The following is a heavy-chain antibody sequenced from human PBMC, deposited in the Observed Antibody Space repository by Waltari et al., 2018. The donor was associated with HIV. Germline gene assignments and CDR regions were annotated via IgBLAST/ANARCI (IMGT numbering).Heavy chain of an antibody. Sequence: QLQLQESGPGLGKPSGTLSPTCPVPGGPISSSSFYWGCIRQPPGKGLEWIGGVYYSGSTYYNSSLKSRVTISVDTSKNQFSLKLSSVTAADTAVYYCARVSETVFDYWGQGTLVTVSS. J-gene: IGHJ4*02. CDR3: ARVSETVFDY. D-gene: IGHD1-1*01. CDR1: GGPISSSSFY. V-gene: IGHV4-39*07. CDR2: VYYSGST.